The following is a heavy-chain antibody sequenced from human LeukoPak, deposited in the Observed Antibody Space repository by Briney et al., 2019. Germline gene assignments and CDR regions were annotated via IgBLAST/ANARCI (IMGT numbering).Heavy chain of an antibody. V-gene: IGHV4-59*01. CDR2: IYYSGST. CDR1: GGSISSYY. CDR3: TRGGLYRPFDY. D-gene: IGHD2-2*02. Sequence: SETLSLTCTVSGGSISSYYWSWIRQPPGKGLEWIGYIYYSGSTNYNPSLKSRVTISVDTSKNQFSLKLSSVTAADTAVYYCTRGGLYRPFDYWGQGTLVTVSS. J-gene: IGHJ4*02.